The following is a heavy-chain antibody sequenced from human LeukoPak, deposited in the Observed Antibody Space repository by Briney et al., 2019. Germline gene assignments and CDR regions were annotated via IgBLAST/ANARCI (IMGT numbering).Heavy chain of an antibody. Sequence: GGSLRLSCVVSGLTVSSNYMSWVRQAPGKGLEWASVIYSGGTTNYADSVKGRFLVYRDNSKNTLYLQMNSLRAGDTAVYYCASKLTTGYWGQGTLVTVSS. CDR2: IYSGGTT. CDR3: ASKLTTGY. V-gene: IGHV3-66*01. D-gene: IGHD4-17*01. J-gene: IGHJ4*02. CDR1: GLTVSSNY.